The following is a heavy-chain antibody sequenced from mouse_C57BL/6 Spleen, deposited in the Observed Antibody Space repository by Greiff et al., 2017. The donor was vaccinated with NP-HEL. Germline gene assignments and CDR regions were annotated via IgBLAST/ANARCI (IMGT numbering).Heavy chain of an antibody. V-gene: IGHV1-59*01. CDR1: GYTFTSYW. CDR3: ARSYYDSSSDY. D-gene: IGHD1-1*01. CDR2: IDPSDSYT. Sequence: QVQLQQPGAELVRPGPSVKLSCKASGYTFTSYWMHWVKQRPGQGLEWIGVIDPSDSYTNYNQKFKGKATLTVDTSSSTAYMQLSSLTSEDSAVYYCARSYYDSSSDYWGQGTTLTVSS. J-gene: IGHJ2*01.